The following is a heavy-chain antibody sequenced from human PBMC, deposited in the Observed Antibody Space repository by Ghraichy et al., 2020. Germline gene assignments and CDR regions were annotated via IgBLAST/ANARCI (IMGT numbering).Heavy chain of an antibody. J-gene: IGHJ4*02. D-gene: IGHD3-22*01. CDR3: ARVSDSSGYYYNDY. CDR1: GGSIRGGGYY. Sequence: SETLSLTCTVSGGSIRGGGYYWSWIRQHPGKGLEWIGYIYYSGSTYYNPSLKSRVTISVDTSKNQFSLKLSSVTAADTAVYYCARVSDSSGYYYNDYWGQGTLVTVSS. V-gene: IGHV4-31*03. CDR2: IYYSGST.